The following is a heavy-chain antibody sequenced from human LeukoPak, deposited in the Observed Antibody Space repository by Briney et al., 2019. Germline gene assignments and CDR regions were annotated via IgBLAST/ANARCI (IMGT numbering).Heavy chain of an antibody. D-gene: IGHD1-26*01. CDR2: ISNDGTNK. V-gene: IGHV3-30*03. CDR1: GFTFDNYG. J-gene: IGHJ3*02. CDR3: AVGLTI. Sequence: PGTSLRLSCAASGFTFDNYGMHWVRQAPGKGLEWVALISNDGTNKYYADSVKGRFTMSRDNSKSTVYLQVNSLRAEDTAVYYCAVGLTIWGQGTMVTVSS.